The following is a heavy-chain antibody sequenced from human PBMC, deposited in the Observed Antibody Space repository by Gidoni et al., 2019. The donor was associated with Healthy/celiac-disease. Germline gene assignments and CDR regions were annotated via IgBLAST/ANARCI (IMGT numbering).Heavy chain of an antibody. V-gene: IGHV4-59*01. Sequence: QVQLPESGPGLVKPSETLSLTCTVSGGSISSYYWSWIRQPPGKGLEWIGYIYYSGSNNYNPSLKSRVTISVDTSKNQFSRKLSAVTAADTAVYYCARATRPSDQPFDYWGQGTLVTVSS. D-gene: IGHD2-2*01. J-gene: IGHJ4*02. CDR1: GGSISSYY. CDR2: IYYSGSN. CDR3: ARATRPSDQPFDY.